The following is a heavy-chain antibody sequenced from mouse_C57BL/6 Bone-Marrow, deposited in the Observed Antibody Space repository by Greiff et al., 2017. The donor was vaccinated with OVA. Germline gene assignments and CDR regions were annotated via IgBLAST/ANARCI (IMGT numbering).Heavy chain of an antibody. V-gene: IGHV10-3*01. CDR3: VRENYYGRGWYFDV. CDR1: GFTFNTYA. Sequence: EVNVVESGGGLVQPKGSLKLSCAASGFTFNTYAMHWVRQAPGEGLEWVARIRSKSSNYATYYADSVKDRFTISRDDSQSMLYLQMNNLKTEDTAMYYCVRENYYGRGWYFDVWGTGTTVTVSS. J-gene: IGHJ1*03. D-gene: IGHD1-1*01. CDR2: IRSKSSNYAT.